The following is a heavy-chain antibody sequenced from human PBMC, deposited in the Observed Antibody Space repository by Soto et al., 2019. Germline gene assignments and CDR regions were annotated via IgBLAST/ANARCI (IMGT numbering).Heavy chain of an antibody. CDR1: GYTFTGYY. Sequence: ASVKVSCKASGYTFTGYYLHWVRQAPGQGLEWMGWITPNNGGTNYAPKFQGRVTMTRDTSTSTVYMELSSLRSEDTAVYYCASTDYYDSVVGYWGQGTLVTVSS. CDR2: ITPNNGGT. J-gene: IGHJ4*02. V-gene: IGHV1-2*02. CDR3: ASTDYYDSVVGY. D-gene: IGHD3-22*01.